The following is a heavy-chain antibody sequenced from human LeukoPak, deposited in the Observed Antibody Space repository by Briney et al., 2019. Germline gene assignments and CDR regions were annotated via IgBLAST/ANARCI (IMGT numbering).Heavy chain of an antibody. D-gene: IGHD3-10*01. CDR1: GGTFSSYA. Sequence: ASVKVSCKASGGTFSSYAISWVRQAPGQGLEWMGRIIPILGIANYAQKFQGRVTITADKSTSTAYMELSSLRPEDTAVYYCARRFAFGELSTTGEFDYWGQGTLVTVSS. CDR3: ARRFAFGELSTTGEFDY. CDR2: IIPILGIA. V-gene: IGHV1-69*04. J-gene: IGHJ4*02.